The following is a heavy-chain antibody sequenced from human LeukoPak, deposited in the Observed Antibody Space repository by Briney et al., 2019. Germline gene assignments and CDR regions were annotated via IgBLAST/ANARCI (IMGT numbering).Heavy chain of an antibody. CDR2: IKEDGSEI. D-gene: IGHD4-23*01. CDR1: AFTFSNYW. J-gene: IGHJ4*02. CDR3: ARDRGYSTFDY. Sequence: GGSLRLSCAASAFTFSNYWRSWVRQAPGKGLEWLANIKEDGSEINYVDFVKGRFTISRDNAKNSLYLQMNSLRVDDTAVYYCARDRGYSTFDYWGQGTLVTVSS. V-gene: IGHV3-7*01.